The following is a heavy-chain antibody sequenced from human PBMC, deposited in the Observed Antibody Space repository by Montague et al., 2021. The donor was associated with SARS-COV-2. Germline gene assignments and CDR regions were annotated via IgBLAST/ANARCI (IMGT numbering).Heavy chain of an antibody. V-gene: IGHV3-53*01. CDR3: ARDFGESRDH. Sequence: SLRLSCAAPGFTVSSNYMSWVRQAPGKGLEWVSLIYSSGRTSYADSVKGRFTMSRDNSNNTLYLQMNSLRAEDTAVYYCARDFGESRDHWGQGTLVTVSS. CDR2: IYSSGRT. CDR1: GFTVSSNY. D-gene: IGHD3-10*01. J-gene: IGHJ4*02.